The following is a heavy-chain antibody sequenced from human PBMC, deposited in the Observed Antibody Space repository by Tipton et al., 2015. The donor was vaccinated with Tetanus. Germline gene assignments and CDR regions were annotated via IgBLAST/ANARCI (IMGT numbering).Heavy chain of an antibody. D-gene: IGHD2-8*01. Sequence: TLSLTCSVSGGSISYTNYYWGWIRQAPGKGLEWIGSIYSTGNAYSNPALTSRVTMSVDASMIQFSLRLRSVTAADTAMYYCARLSSSANDAHGFDIWGQGTMVTVSS. CDR3: ARLSSSANDAHGFDI. V-gene: IGHV4-39*01. J-gene: IGHJ3*02. CDR2: IYSTGNA. CDR1: GGSISYTNYY.